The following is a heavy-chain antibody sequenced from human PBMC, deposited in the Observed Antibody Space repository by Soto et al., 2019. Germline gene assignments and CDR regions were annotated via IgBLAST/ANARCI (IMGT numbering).Heavy chain of an antibody. D-gene: IGHD3-3*01. V-gene: IGHV1-69*13. CDR1: GGTFSSYA. CDR3: ARGYDFWSGKLDY. J-gene: IGHJ4*02. Sequence: GASVKVSCKASGGTFSSYAISWVRQAPGQGLEWMGGIIPIFGTANYAQKFQGRVTITADESTSTAYMELSSLRSEDTAVYYCARGYDFWSGKLDYWGQGTLVTVSS. CDR2: IIPIFGTA.